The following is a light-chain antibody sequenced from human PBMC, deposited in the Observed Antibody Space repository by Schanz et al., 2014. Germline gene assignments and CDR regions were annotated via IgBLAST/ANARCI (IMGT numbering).Light chain of an antibody. CDR1: QGVTSNY. CDR3: QQYGESLWT. CDR2: GVH. J-gene: IGKJ1*01. V-gene: IGKV3-20*01. Sequence: EVVLTQSPGSLSLSPGERGTLSCRARQGVTSNYLAWYQQRPGQAPRLLMSGVHDRASGIPDRFSGSGSETDFSLTISRVEPEDSAVYYCQQYGESLWTFGPGTRVEIK.